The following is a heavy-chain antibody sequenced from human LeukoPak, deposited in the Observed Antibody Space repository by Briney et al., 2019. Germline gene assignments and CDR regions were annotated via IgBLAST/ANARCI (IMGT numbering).Heavy chain of an antibody. V-gene: IGHV3-23*01. CDR1: GFTFSSYA. CDR3: AKDPGEMATIMVFFDY. CDR2: ISGSGGST. Sequence: PGGSLRLSCAASGFTFSSYAMSWVRQAPGEGLEWVSAISGSGGSTYYADSVKGRFTISRDNSKNTLYLQMNSLRAEDTAVYYCAKDPGEMATIMVFFDYWGQGTLVTVSS. J-gene: IGHJ4*02. D-gene: IGHD5-24*01.